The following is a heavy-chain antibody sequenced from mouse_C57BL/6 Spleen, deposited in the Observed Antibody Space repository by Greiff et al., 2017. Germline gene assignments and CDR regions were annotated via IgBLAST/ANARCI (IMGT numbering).Heavy chain of an antibody. CDR3: ARSTTVVATKDY. CDR1: GYAFSSSW. Sequence: QVQLQQSGPELVKPGASVKISCKASGYAFSSSWMNWVKQRPGKGLEWIGRIYPGDGDTNYNGKFKGKATLTADKSSSTAYMQLSSLTSEDSAVYVCARSTTVVATKDYWGQGTTLTVSS. V-gene: IGHV1-82*01. D-gene: IGHD1-1*01. CDR2: IYPGDGDT. J-gene: IGHJ2*01.